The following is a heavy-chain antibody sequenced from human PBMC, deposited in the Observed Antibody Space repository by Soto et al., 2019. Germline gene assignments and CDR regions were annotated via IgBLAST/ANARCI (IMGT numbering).Heavy chain of an antibody. Sequence: EEQLVESGGGLVKPGGSLRLSCAASGFPFSSYNMNWVRQAPGKGLEWVASISASGSIYYSDSLKGRFTISRDNAKNSLYLQMNSRRAEATAVYYWARDEGGYSYGRRQYHFDSWGQGPLVTVSS. CDR2: ISASGSI. CDR3: ARDEGGYSYGRRQYHFDS. V-gene: IGHV3-21*01. J-gene: IGHJ4*02. CDR1: GFPFSSYN. D-gene: IGHD5-18*01.